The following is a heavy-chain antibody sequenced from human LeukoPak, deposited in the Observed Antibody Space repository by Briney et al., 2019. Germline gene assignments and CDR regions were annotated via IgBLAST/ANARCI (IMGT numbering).Heavy chain of an antibody. J-gene: IGHJ6*02. CDR3: ARVMGATTDYYYGMDV. D-gene: IGHD1-26*01. CDR2: INSDGSST. CDR1: GFTFSSYW. V-gene: IGHV3-74*01. Sequence: PGRSLRLSCSPSGFTFSSYWMHWVRQAPGKGLAWVSRINSDGSSTNYADSVKGRFSISRDNAKDTLYLQMHSLRAEDTAVYYCARVMGATTDYYYGMDVWGQGTTVTVSS.